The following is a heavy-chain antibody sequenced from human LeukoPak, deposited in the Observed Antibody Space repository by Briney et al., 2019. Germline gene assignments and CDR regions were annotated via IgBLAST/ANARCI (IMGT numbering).Heavy chain of an antibody. CDR1: GYTFTGYY. CDR3: ARDSIVVVPAAMGIDY. CDR2: INPNSGGT. Sequence: GASVKVSCKASGYTFTGYYMHWVRQAPGQGLEWMGWINPNSGGTNYAQKFQGRVNMTRDTSISTAYMELSRLRSDDTAVYYCARDSIVVVPAAMGIDYWGQGTLVTVSS. J-gene: IGHJ4*02. D-gene: IGHD2-2*01. V-gene: IGHV1-2*02.